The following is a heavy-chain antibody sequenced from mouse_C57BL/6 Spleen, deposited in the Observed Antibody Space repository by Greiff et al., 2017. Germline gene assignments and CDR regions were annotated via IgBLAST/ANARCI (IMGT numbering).Heavy chain of an antibody. D-gene: IGHD1-1*01. J-gene: IGHJ2*01. Sequence: QVQLQQPGAELVKPGASVKLSCKASGYTFTSYWMHWVKQRPGQGLEWIGMIHPNSGSTNYNEKFKSKATLTVDKSSSTAYMQLSSLTSEDSAVYFWARSGTTVGEGYWGQGTTLTVSS. V-gene: IGHV1-64*01. CDR1: GYTFTSYW. CDR3: ARSGTTVGEGY. CDR2: IHPNSGST.